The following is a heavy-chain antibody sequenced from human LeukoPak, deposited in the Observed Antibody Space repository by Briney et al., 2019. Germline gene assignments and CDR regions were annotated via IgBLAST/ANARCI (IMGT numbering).Heavy chain of an antibody. CDR3: AVDSSWYYFDY. CDR1: GGSISSSNW. CDR2: IYHSGST. V-gene: IGHV4-4*02. D-gene: IGHD6-6*01. Sequence: TSETLSLTCAVSGGSISSSNWWGWVRQPPGRGLEWIGEIYHSGSTNYNPSLKSRVTISVDKSKNQFSLKLSSVTAADTAVYYCAVDSSWYYFDYWGQGTLVTVSS. J-gene: IGHJ4*02.